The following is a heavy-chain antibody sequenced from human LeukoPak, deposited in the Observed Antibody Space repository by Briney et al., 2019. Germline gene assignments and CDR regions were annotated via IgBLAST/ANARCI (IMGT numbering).Heavy chain of an antibody. J-gene: IGHJ6*04. V-gene: IGHV3-48*03. Sequence: PGGSLRLSCAAAGFTFSSYEMNWVRQAPGKGLEWVSYISSRGSTIYYADSVKGRFTISRDNAKNSLYLQMTSLRAEDTAVYYCAELGITMIGGVWGKATTVTISS. CDR1: GFTFSSYE. D-gene: IGHD3-10*02. CDR3: AELGITMIGGV. CDR2: ISSRGSTI.